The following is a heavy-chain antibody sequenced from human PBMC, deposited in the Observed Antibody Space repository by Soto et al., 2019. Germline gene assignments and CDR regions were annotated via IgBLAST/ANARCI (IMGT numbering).Heavy chain of an antibody. CDR3: ARRSTGPTYSSYSTDV. CDR2: IYYSGST. Sequence: SETLSLTCTVSGGSISSYYWSWIRQPPGKGLEWIGYIYYSGSTYYNPSLKSRVTISVDTSKNQFSLKLSSVTAADTAVYYCARRSTGPTYSSYSTDVWGKGPTVTVSS. CDR1: GGSISSYY. J-gene: IGHJ6*03. V-gene: IGHV4-59*04.